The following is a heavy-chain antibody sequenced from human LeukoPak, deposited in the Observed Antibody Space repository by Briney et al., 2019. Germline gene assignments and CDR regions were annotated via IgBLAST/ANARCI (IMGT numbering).Heavy chain of an antibody. CDR1: GGSISSGGYY. V-gene: IGHV4-30-2*01. D-gene: IGHD4-17*01. J-gene: IGHJ4*02. Sequence: SETLSLTCTVSGGSISSGGYYWSWIRQPPGKGLEWIGYIYHSGSTYYNPSLKSRVTISVDRSKNQFSLKLSSVTAADTAVYYCARLHDCGDAVDYWGQGTLVTVSS. CDR2: IYHSGST. CDR3: ARLHDCGDAVDY.